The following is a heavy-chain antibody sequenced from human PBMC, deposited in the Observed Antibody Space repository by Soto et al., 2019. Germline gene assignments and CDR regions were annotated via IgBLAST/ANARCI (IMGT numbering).Heavy chain of an antibody. D-gene: IGHD2-8*02. CDR2: FSLSGTT. Sequence: PSETLSLTCTVSGASISGSSYWSWIRQPAGKGLEWIGRFSLSGTTNYNPSLRSRVTMSADVSKNQFSLRLTSVTAADTALYYCARGRTPPGAPAWYYLASWGQGTLV. CDR1: GASISGSSY. V-gene: IGHV4-4*07. J-gene: IGHJ4*02. CDR3: ARGRTPPGAPAWYYLAS.